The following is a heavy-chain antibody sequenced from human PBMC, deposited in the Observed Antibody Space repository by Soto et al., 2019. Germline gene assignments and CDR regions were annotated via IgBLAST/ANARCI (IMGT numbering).Heavy chain of an antibody. CDR3: AREVFRYFDL. CDR2: ISAYNANT. Sequence: QVHLVQSGAEVKKPGASVKVSCKASGYTLTRYGITWVRQAPGQGLEGMGSISAYNANTNYAQKLQGRLTMTTDTSTSTAYMELRSLTSGDTAVYYCAREVFRYFDLWGRGTLVSVSS. V-gene: IGHV1-18*01. CDR1: GYTLTRYG. D-gene: IGHD1-20*01. J-gene: IGHJ2*01.